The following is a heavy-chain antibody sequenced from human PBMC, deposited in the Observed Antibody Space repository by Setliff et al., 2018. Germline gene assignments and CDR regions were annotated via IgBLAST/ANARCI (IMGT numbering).Heavy chain of an antibody. D-gene: IGHD1-26*01. CDR2: ISWNSGSI. V-gene: IGHV3-9*01. Sequence: HPGGSLRLSCAASGFTFDDYAMHWVRQAPGKGLEWVSGISWNSGSIGYADSVKGRFTISRDNAKNSLYLQMNSLRAEDTALYYCAKEGGISGSYSYYFDYWGQGTLVTVSS. J-gene: IGHJ4*02. CDR3: AKEGGISGSYSYYFDY. CDR1: GFTFDDYA.